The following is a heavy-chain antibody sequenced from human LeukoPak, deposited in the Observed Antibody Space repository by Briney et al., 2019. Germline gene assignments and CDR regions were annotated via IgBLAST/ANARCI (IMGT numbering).Heavy chain of an antibody. CDR3: ARDSGSGWYYFDY. Sequence: PGGSLRPSCAASGFSFSDYAIYWVRQTPGKGLEWVANIKQDGSEKYYVDSVKGRFTISRDNAKNSLYLQMNSLRAEDTAVYYCARDSGSGWYYFDYWGQGTLVTVSS. CDR1: GFSFSDYA. V-gene: IGHV3-7*01. CDR2: IKQDGSEK. J-gene: IGHJ4*02. D-gene: IGHD6-19*01.